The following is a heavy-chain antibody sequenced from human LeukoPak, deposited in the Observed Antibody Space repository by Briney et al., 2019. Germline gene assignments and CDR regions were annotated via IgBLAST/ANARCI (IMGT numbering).Heavy chain of an antibody. Sequence: GGSLRLSCAASGFTFSSYSMNWVRQAPGKGLEWVSSISSSSSYIYYADSVKGRFTISRDNAKNSLYLQMNSLRAEDTAVYYCARDSRLLWFGELLSSHYYMDVWGKGTTVTVSS. V-gene: IGHV3-21*01. CDR1: GFTFSSYS. CDR3: ARDSRLLWFGELLSSHYYMDV. CDR2: ISSSSSYI. D-gene: IGHD3-10*01. J-gene: IGHJ6*03.